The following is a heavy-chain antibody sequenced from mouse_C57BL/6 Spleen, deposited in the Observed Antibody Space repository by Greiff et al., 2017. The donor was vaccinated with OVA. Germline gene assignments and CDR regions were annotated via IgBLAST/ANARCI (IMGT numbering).Heavy chain of an antibody. CDR3: ARYVDGSSRYYAMDY. CDR2: IYPRSGNT. CDR1: GYTFTSYG. V-gene: IGHV1-81*01. Sequence: QVHVKQSGAELARPGASVKLSCKASGYTFTSYGISWVKQRTGQGLEWIGEIYPRSGNTYYNEKFKGKATLTADKSSSTAYMELRSLTSEDAAVYFCARYVDGSSRYYAMDYWGQGTSVTVSS. D-gene: IGHD1-1*01. J-gene: IGHJ4*01.